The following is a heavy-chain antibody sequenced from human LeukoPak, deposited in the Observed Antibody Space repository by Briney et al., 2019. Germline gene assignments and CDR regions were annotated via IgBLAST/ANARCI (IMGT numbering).Heavy chain of an antibody. D-gene: IGHD3-10*01. CDR1: GGSISSGSYY. CDR2: IYTSGST. Sequence: SETLSLTCTVSGGSISSGSYYWSWIRQPAGKGLEWIGRIYTSGSTNYNPSLKSRVTISVDTSKNQFSLKLSSVTAADTAVYYCARVPLWSRVLDAFDIWGQGTMVTVSS. V-gene: IGHV4-61*02. CDR3: ARVPLWSRVLDAFDI. J-gene: IGHJ3*02.